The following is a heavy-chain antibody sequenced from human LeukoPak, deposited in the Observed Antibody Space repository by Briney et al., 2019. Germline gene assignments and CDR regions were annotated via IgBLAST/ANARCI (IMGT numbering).Heavy chain of an antibody. J-gene: IGHJ4*02. CDR2: ISGSGGST. CDR1: GFTFSSYA. D-gene: IGHD4-17*01. V-gene: IGHV3-23*01. Sequence: GGSLRLSCAASGFTFSSYAMSWVRQAPGKGLEWVPAISGSGGSTYYADSVKGRFTISRDNSKNTLYLQMNSLRAEDTAVYYCAKSMTTVTTSGRVGYWGQGTLVTVSS. CDR3: AKSMTTVTTSGRVGY.